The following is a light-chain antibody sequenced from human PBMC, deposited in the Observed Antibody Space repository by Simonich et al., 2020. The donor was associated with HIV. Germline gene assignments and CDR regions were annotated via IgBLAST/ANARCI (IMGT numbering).Light chain of an antibody. V-gene: IGLV2-14*01. J-gene: IGLJ3*02. Sequence: QSALTQPPSASGSPGQSVTISCTGTSSDVGGFKYVAWYQQHPGKAPKLMIYDVSKRPSGVSTRFSGSKSGNTASLTISGLQAEDEADDYCSSYTSSSTLGVFGGGTKLTVL. CDR3: SSYTSSSTLGV. CDR1: SSDVGGFKY. CDR2: DVS.